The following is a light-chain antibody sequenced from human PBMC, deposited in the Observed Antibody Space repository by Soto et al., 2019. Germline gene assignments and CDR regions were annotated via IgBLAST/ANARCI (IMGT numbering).Light chain of an antibody. CDR1: QTVTRSY. CDR2: GAS. J-gene: IGKJ5*01. Sequence: EIVLTQSPGTLSLSPGERATLSCRASQTVTRSYLAWYQQKPGQAPRLLIYGASTRATGIPARFSGSGSGTDFTLTISRLEPEDFAVYYCQQRSNWPTFGQGTRLQIK. CDR3: QQRSNWPT. V-gene: IGKV3D-20*02.